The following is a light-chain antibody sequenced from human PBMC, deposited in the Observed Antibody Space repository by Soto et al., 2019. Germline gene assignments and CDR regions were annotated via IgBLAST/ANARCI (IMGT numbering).Light chain of an antibody. CDR2: AAS. Sequence: DIQMTQSPSSLSASLGDRVTITCRASQSISNFLNWFQHKPGKAPKVLISAASTLQSGVPSRFSGSVSGTDFTLTISSLQPEDSASYYCQQYYNSVPTFGGGTKVDIK. CDR1: QSISNF. CDR3: QQYYNSVPT. V-gene: IGKV1-39*01. J-gene: IGKJ4*01.